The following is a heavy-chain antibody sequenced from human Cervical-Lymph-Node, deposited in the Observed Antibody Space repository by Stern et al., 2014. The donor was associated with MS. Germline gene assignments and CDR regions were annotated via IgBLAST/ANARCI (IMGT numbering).Heavy chain of an antibody. CDR1: GGTFSSSYA. V-gene: IGHV1-69*09. J-gene: IGHJ5*02. Sequence: VQLVQSWAEVKKPGSSMNVSCKTSGGTFSSSYAITWMRQAPGQGLEWMGRIIPILGLANYAQKFQGRVIITADKSTSTTYMELSSLTSEDTAVYYCARGVVSNRAAATLHNLFDPWGQGTLVTVSS. CDR3: ARGVVSNRAAATLHNLFDP. D-gene: IGHD2-15*01. CDR2: IIPILGLA.